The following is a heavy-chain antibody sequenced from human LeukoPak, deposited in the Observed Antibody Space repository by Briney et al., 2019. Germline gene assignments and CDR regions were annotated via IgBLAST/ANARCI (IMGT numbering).Heavy chain of an antibody. Sequence: GGSLRFSCAASGFTFSSYGMNWVRQAPGKGLEWVAFTRYDEDNKYYADSVKGRFTISRDNSKNTLYLQMNSLRAEDTAVYYCAKDTSTISVSGTCFDYWGQGTLVTVSS. V-gene: IGHV3-30*02. D-gene: IGHD6-19*01. CDR3: AKDTSTISVSGTCFDY. CDR2: TRYDEDNK. CDR1: GFTFSSYG. J-gene: IGHJ4*02.